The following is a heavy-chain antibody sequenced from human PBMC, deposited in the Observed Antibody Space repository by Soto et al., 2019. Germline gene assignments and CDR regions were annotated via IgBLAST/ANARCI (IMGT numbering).Heavy chain of an antibody. CDR2: IYYSGST. CDR1: GGTISSWY. CDR3: ARRYGSAIDY. V-gene: IGHV4-59*08. D-gene: IGHD1-26*01. Sequence: QVQLQESGPGLVKPSETLSLTCTVSGGTISSWYWSWIRQPPGKGLEWIGYIYYSGSTNCNPSLXGXAXIXIDTSKNQFSLKRSSVTAADTAVYYCARRYGSAIDYWGQGTLVTVSS. J-gene: IGHJ4*02.